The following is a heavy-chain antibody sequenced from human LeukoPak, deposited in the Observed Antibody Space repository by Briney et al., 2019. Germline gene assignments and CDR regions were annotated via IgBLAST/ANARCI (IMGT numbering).Heavy chain of an antibody. CDR1: GFTVSSYA. Sequence: GGSLRLSCAASGFTVSSYAMSWVRQAPGKGLEWVSAISGSGGSTYYADSVKGRFTISRDNSKNTLYLQMSSLRAEDTAVYYCAKDPSYTAAGIDYWGQGPLVTVSS. V-gene: IGHV3-23*01. J-gene: IGHJ4*02. CDR3: AKDPSYTAAGIDY. CDR2: ISGSGGST. D-gene: IGHD6-13*01.